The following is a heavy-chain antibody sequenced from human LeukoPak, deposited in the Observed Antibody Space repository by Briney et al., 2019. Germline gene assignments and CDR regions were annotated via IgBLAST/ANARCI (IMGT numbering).Heavy chain of an antibody. D-gene: IGHD5-12*01. CDR3: ARQWLRFSFDY. CDR2: IKQDGSEK. Sequence: GGSRRLSCAASGFTFSSYWMSWVRQAPGKGLEWVANIKQDGSEKYYVDSVKGRFTISRDNAKNSLYLQMNSLRAEDTAVYYCARQWLRFSFDYWGQGTLVTVSS. J-gene: IGHJ4*02. CDR1: GFTFSSYW. V-gene: IGHV3-7*01.